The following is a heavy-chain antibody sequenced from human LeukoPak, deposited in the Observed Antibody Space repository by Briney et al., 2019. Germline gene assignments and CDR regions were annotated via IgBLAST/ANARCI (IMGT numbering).Heavy chain of an antibody. J-gene: IGHJ4*02. CDR1: GFTFSNYW. V-gene: IGHV3-74*01. Sequence: GGSLRLSCAASGFTFSNYWMHWVRHAPGKGRVGVSRINTDGTITNYADSVKGRFTIARDNAKNTLYLQMNNLRDEDTAVYYCARGGGHNYSPFDSWGQGTLVAVSS. CDR3: ARGGGHNYSPFDS. D-gene: IGHD5-18*01. CDR2: INTDGTIT.